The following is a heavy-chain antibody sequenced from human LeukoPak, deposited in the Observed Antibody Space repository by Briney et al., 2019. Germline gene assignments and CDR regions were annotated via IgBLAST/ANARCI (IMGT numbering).Heavy chain of an antibody. J-gene: IGHJ4*02. V-gene: IGHV1-18*01. CDR2: ISAYSGNT. CDR3: ARGYYDILTGYSDY. D-gene: IGHD3-9*01. Sequence: ASVKVSCKASGYTFTSYGINWVRQAPGQGLEWMAWISAYSGNTYYAQNFRDSLTVTTDTSTSTAYMELRSLRSDDTAVYYCARGYYDILTGYSDYWGQGTLVTVS. CDR1: GYTFTSYG.